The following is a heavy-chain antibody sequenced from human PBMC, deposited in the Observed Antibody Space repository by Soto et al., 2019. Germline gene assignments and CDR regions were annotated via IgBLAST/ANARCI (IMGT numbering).Heavy chain of an antibody. J-gene: IGHJ4*02. Sequence: EVQLVESGGGLVQPGRSLRLFCAASGFTFDDYAMHWVRQAPGKGLEWVSGISWNSGSIGYADSVKGRFTISRDNAKNSLYLQMNSLRAEDTALYYCAKDMYYGSGSHPLDYWGQGTLVTVSS. CDR1: GFTFDDYA. V-gene: IGHV3-9*01. CDR2: ISWNSGSI. CDR3: AKDMYYGSGSHPLDY. D-gene: IGHD3-10*01.